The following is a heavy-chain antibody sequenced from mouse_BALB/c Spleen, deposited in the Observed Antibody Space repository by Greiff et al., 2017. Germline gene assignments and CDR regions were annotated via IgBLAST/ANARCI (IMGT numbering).Heavy chain of an antibody. D-gene: IGHD1-1*01. CDR1: GFSLTSYG. Sequence: VNLVESGPGLVQPSQSLSITCTVSGFSLTSYGVHWVRQSPGKGLEWLGVIWSGGSTDYNAAFISRLSISKDNSKSQVFFKMNSLQANDTAIYYCARNPYYYGSDWYFDVWGAGTTVTVSS. J-gene: IGHJ1*01. V-gene: IGHV2-2*02. CDR2: IWSGGST. CDR3: ARNPYYYGSDWYFDV.